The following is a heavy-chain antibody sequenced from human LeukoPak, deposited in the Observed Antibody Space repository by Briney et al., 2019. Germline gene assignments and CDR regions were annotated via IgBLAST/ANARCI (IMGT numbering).Heavy chain of an antibody. J-gene: IGHJ4*02. Sequence: SETLSLTCTVSGGSISSSSYYWGWIRQPPGKGLEWIGSIYYSGSTYYNPSLKSRVTISVDTSKNQFSLKLSSVTAADTAVYYCAALRFPFDYWGQGTLVTVSS. CDR2: IYYSGST. D-gene: IGHD3-3*01. CDR1: GGSISSSSYY. CDR3: AALRFPFDY. V-gene: IGHV4-39*01.